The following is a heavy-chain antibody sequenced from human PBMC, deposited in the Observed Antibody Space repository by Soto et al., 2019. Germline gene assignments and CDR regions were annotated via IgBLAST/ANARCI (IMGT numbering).Heavy chain of an antibody. V-gene: IGHV3-13*04. J-gene: IGHJ5*02. CDR3: VRMIALAGSTWFDP. CDR2: IGTAGDT. CDR1: GFTFSSYD. D-gene: IGHD6-19*01. Sequence: GGSLRLSCAASGFTFSSYDMYWVRQVTGKGLEWVSAIGTAGDTYYPGSVKGRFTISRDNDKNSLYLQMNSLRAGDTAVYYCVRMIALAGSTWFDPWGQGTQVTVS.